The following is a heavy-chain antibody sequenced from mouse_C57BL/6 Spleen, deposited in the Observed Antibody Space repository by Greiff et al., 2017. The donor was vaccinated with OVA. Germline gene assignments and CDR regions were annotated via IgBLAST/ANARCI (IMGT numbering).Heavy chain of an antibody. V-gene: IGHV1-50*01. CDR1: GYTFTSYW. D-gene: IGHD1-1*01. J-gene: IGHJ2*01. CDR2: IDPSDSYT. Sequence: VKLQQPGAELVKPGASVKLSCKASGYTFTSYWMQWVKQRPGQGLEWIGEIDPSDSYTNYNQKFKGKATLTVDTSSSTAYMQLSSLTSEDSAVYYCGRRDGSSYFDYWGKGTTLTVSS. CDR3: GRRDGSSYFDY.